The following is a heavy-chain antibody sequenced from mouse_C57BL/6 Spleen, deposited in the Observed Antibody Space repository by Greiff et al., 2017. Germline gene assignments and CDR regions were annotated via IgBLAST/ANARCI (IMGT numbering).Heavy chain of an antibody. Sequence: EVKLVESGGGLVQPGGSMKLSCVASGFTFSNYWMNWVRQSPEKGLEWVAQIRLKSDNYATHYAESVKGRFTISRDDSKSSVYLQMNNLRAEDTGIYYCSPHYDYYAMDYWGQGTSVTVSS. CDR2: IRLKSDNYAT. V-gene: IGHV6-3*01. D-gene: IGHD1-1*02. CDR1: GFTFSNYW. J-gene: IGHJ4*01. CDR3: SPHYDYYAMDY.